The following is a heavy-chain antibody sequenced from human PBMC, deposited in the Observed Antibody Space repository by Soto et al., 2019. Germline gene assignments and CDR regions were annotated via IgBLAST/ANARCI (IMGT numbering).Heavy chain of an antibody. CDR1: GFTFHDSG. J-gene: IGHJ3*02. CDR3: ASFSGYGDYSDAFDI. Sequence: EVQLVESGGGVIRPGGSLRLSCAASGFTFHDSGMSWVRQVPGKGLEWVSGINWNGGSTDYADSVKGRFTISRDNAKKSLYLQMNSLRAEDTALYHCASFSGYGDYSDAFDIWGEGSMVTVSS. D-gene: IGHD4-17*01. CDR2: INWNGGST. V-gene: IGHV3-20*01.